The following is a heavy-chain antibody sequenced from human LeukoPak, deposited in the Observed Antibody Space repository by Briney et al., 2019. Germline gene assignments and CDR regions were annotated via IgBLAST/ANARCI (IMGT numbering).Heavy chain of an antibody. D-gene: IGHD6-13*01. Sequence: ASVKVSCKASGYTFTTYGISWVRQAPGQGLEWMGWISTYNGDTNSAQKLQGRVTMTTDTSTSTAYMELRGLRSDDTAVYYCARGKAAGDYWGQGTLVTVSS. CDR1: GYTFTTYG. CDR3: ARGKAAGDY. J-gene: IGHJ4*02. CDR2: ISTYNGDT. V-gene: IGHV1-18*01.